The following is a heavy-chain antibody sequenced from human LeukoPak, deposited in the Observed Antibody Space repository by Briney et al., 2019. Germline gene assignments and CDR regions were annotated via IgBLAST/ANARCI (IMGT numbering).Heavy chain of an antibody. CDR1: GFTFSDYS. J-gene: IGHJ6*02. CDR2: ISTSGTYT. V-gene: IGHV3-21*01. CDR3: ARWMYSSSSPYHYYAMDV. D-gene: IGHD6-13*01. Sequence: GGSLRLSCAASGFTFSDYSINWVRQSPGKGLEWVSSISTSGTYTYYADSVKGRFTISRDNAKNSLYLQMNSLRAEDAAVYYCARWMYSSSSPYHYYAMDVWGQGTTVTVSS.